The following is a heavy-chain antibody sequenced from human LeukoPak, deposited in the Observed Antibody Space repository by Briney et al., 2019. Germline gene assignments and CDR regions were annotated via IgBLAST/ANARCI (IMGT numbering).Heavy chain of an antibody. CDR1: GGSISSYY. CDR2: IYYSGST. D-gene: IGHD3-10*01. V-gene: IGHV4-59*12. J-gene: IGHJ4*02. Sequence: SETLSLTCTVSGGSISSYYWSWIRQPPGKGLEWIGYIYYSGSTNYNPSLKSRVTISVDTSKNQFSLKLSSVTAADTAVYYCARAGVRGVISPYFDYWGQGTLVTVSS. CDR3: ARAGVRGVISPYFDY.